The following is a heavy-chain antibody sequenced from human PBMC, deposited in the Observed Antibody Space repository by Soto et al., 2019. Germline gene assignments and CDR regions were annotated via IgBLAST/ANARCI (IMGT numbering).Heavy chain of an antibody. CDR3: ARHNYDSSGTAVAV. Sequence: QVQLQESGPGLVKPSQTLSLTCTVSGGSISSGGYYWSWIRQHPGKGLEWIGYIYYSGSTYYNPSLHSRVTISVHTSKNQFSLKLSSVTAADTAVYYCARHNYDSSGTAVAVWGQGTTVTVSS. J-gene: IGHJ6*02. V-gene: IGHV4-31*03. CDR2: IYYSGST. D-gene: IGHD3-22*01. CDR1: GGSISSGGYY.